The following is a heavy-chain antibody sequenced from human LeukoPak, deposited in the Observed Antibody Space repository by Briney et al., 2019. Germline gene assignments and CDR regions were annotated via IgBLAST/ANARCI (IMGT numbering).Heavy chain of an antibody. CDR3: AKGIGTTDY. CDR1: GFTFSSYG. CDR2: ISYDGSNK. V-gene: IGHV3-30*18. Sequence: GGSLRLSCAASGFTFSSYGMHWVRRAPGKGLEWVAVISYDGSNKYYADSVKGRFTISRDNSKNTLYLQMNSLRAEDTAVYYCAKGIGTTDYWGQGTLVTVSS. D-gene: IGHD1-7*01. J-gene: IGHJ4*02.